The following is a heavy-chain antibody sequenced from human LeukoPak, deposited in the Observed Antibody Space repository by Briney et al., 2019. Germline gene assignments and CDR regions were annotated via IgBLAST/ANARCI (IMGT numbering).Heavy chain of an antibody. CDR3: ARRGSNWSIIDI. J-gene: IGHJ3*02. CDR1: GFTINSYG. Sequence: GGSLRLSCAASGFTINSYGMTWVRQAPGKGLEWVSAFRDSGDDTYYADSVKGRFTISRDNFENTLFLQMNSLRAEDTALYYCARRGSNWSIIDIWGRGTMVTVSS. V-gene: IGHV3-23*01. D-gene: IGHD1-1*01. CDR2: FRDSGDDT.